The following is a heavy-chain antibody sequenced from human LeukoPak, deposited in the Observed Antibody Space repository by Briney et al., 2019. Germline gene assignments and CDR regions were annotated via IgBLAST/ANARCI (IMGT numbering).Heavy chain of an antibody. D-gene: IGHD3-22*01. CDR3: ARDFVAMYYYDSSGYSYFDY. J-gene: IGHJ4*02. CDR2: ISSSSSYI. V-gene: IGHV3-21*01. Sequence: TGGSLRLSCAASGFTFSSYAMTWVRQAPGKGLEWVSSISSSSSYIYYADSVKGRFTISRDNAKNSLYLQMNSLRAEDTAVYYCARDFVAMYYYDSSGYSYFDYWGQGTLVTVSS. CDR1: GFTFSSYA.